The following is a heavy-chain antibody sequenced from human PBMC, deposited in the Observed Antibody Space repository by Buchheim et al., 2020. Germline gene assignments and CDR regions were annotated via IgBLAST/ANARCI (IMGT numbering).Heavy chain of an antibody. Sequence: QVQLVQSGAEVKKPGASVKVSCKASGYTFTSYYMHWVRQAPGQGLEWMGIINPSGGSTSYAQKFQGRVTVTRDTSTSTVYMELSSLRSEDTAVYYCARSRGDYFQYYYGMDVWGQGTT. J-gene: IGHJ6*02. CDR3: ARSRGDYFQYYYGMDV. CDR1: GYTFTSYY. D-gene: IGHD4-17*01. V-gene: IGHV1-46*03. CDR2: INPSGGST.